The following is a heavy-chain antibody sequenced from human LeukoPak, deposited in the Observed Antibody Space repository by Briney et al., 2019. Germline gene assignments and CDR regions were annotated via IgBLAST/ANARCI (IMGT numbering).Heavy chain of an antibody. D-gene: IGHD3-9*01. CDR3: ARGYRDYDILTGQYYYYYGMDV. J-gene: IGHJ6*02. CDR2: IYHSGST. Sequence: SGTLSLTCAVSGGSISSSNWWSWVRQPPGKGLEWIGEIYHSGSTNYNPSLKSRVTISVDTSKNQFSLKLRSVTAADTAVYYCARGYRDYDILTGQYYYYYGMDVWGQGTTVTVSS. V-gene: IGHV4-4*02. CDR1: GGSISSSNW.